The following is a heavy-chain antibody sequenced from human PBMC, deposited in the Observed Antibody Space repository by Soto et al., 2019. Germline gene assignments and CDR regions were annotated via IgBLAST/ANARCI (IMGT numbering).Heavy chain of an antibody. CDR3: ETLAPYNWKPFDI. Sequence: ASVKVSCKVSGYTLTELSMHWVRQAPGKGLEWMGGFDPEDGETIYAQKFQGRVTMTEDTSTDTAYMELSSLRSGDTAVYYCETLAPYNWKPFDIWGQGTMVTVSS. CDR2: FDPEDGET. D-gene: IGHD1-1*01. J-gene: IGHJ3*02. CDR1: GYTLTELS. V-gene: IGHV1-24*01.